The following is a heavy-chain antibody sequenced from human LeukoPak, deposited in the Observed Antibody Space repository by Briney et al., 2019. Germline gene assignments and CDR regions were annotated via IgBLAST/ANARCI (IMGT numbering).Heavy chain of an antibody. J-gene: IGHJ4*02. D-gene: IGHD3-22*01. Sequence: GGSLRLSCAASGFTFRSYWMSWVRQAPGKGLEWVSLISWDGGSTYYADSVKGRFTISRDNSKNSLYLQVNSLRAEDTAMYYCAKDSAYYYDSSGYYYDWGQGTLVTVSS. CDR1: GFTFRSYW. CDR2: ISWDGGST. V-gene: IGHV3-43D*03. CDR3: AKDSAYYYDSSGYYYD.